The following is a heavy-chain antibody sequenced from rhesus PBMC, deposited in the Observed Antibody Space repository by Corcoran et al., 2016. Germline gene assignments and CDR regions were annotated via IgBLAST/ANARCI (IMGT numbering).Heavy chain of an antibody. V-gene: IGHV2-95*01. Sequence: QVTLKESGPALVKPTQTLTLTYTFSGFSIRTTGTGVGCNRQPPGKALEWLASIYWNDSKYYSTSLKSRLTISKDTSKNQVVLTMTNMDPVDTATYYCARVEGYCSSTYCSSGGYFDYWGQGVLVTVSS. CDR2: IYWNDSK. CDR1: GFSIRTTGTG. CDR3: ARVEGYCSSTYCSSGGYFDY. D-gene: IGHD2-15*01. J-gene: IGHJ4*01.